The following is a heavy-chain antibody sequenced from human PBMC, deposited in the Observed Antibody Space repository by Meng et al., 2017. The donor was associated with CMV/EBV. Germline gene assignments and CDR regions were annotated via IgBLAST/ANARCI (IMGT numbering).Heavy chain of an antibody. CDR1: GFTLTNYW. CDR3: VRGGNSGEADH. D-gene: IGHD5-12*01. V-gene: IGHV3-7*03. CDR2: IKGDGSQK. J-gene: IGHJ4*02. Sequence: EVQLVESGGGLVQTGWSLRRSCVFSGFTLTNYWMTWVRQIPGKGLEWVANIKGDGSQKYVGDSVKGRFTVSRDNANNSLYLQMTFLGAEDTAVYYCVRGGNSGEADHWGQGTLVTVSS.